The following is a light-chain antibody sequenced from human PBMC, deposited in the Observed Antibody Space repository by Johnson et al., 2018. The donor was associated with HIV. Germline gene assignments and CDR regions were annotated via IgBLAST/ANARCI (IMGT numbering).Light chain of an antibody. V-gene: IGLV1-51*02. CDR1: SSNIGNNY. CDR3: ATWDRSLSAGGV. J-gene: IGLJ1*01. Sequence: QSMLTQPPSVSAAPGQKVTISCSGSSSNIGNNYVSWYRQLPGTAPKLLIYENTQRPSGIPDRFSGSKPGASATLGITGLQTGDEADYYCATWDRSLSAGGVFGTGTKVTVL. CDR2: ENT.